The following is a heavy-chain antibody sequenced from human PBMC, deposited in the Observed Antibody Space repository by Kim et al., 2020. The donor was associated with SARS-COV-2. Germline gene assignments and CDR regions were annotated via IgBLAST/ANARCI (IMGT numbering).Heavy chain of an antibody. CDR2: ISGSGGST. CDR3: AKDENDYVLRRATL. D-gene: IGHD3-16*01. J-gene: IGHJ4*02. Sequence: GGSLRLSCAASGFTFSSYAMSWVRQAPGKGLEWVSAISGSGGSTYYADSVKGRFTISRDNSKNTLYLQMNSLRAEDTAVYYCAKDENDYVLRRATLWGQGTLVTVSS. V-gene: IGHV3-23*01. CDR1: GFTFSSYA.